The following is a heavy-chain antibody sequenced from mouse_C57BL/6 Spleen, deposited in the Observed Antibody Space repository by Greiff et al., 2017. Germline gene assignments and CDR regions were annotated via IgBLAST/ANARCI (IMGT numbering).Heavy chain of an antibody. CDR1: GYTFTSYW. V-gene: IGHV1-59*01. CDR2: IDPSDSYT. Sequence: QVQLQQPGAELVRPGTSVKLSCKASGYTFTSYWMHWVKQRPGQGLEWIGVIDPSDSYTNYNQKFKGKATLTVDTSSSTAYMQLSSLTSEDSAVYYCAREFYDYDEGYWYFDVGGTGTTVTVSS. CDR3: AREFYDYDEGYWYFDV. J-gene: IGHJ1*03. D-gene: IGHD2-4*01.